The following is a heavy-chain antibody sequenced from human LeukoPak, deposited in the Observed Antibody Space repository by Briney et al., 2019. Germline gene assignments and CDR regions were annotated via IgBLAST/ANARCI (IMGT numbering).Heavy chain of an antibody. CDR3: ARDEADIVVVVAARRYGMDV. V-gene: IGHV3-21*01. CDR2: IISSSSYI. CDR1: GFTVSSNY. Sequence: PGGSLRLSRAASGFTVSSNYMSWVRQAPGKGLEWVSSIISSSSYIYYADSVKGRFIISRDNAKNSLYLQMNSLRAEDTAVYYCARDEADIVVVVAARRYGMDVWGQGTTVTVSS. J-gene: IGHJ6*02. D-gene: IGHD2-15*01.